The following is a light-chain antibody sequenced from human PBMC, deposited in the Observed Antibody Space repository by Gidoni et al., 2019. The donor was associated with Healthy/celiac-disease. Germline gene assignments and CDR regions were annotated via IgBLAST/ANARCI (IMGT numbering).Light chain of an antibody. Sequence: DIVLTHSPPTLPVSPGERATLSCRASQCVSSNFAWYQQKPGQAPRLLIYGAATRATGIPARFSGSGSGTEFILTISSLQSEDVAVYYCQQYNNWPRRTFGQGTKVEIK. CDR3: QQYNNWPRRT. CDR2: GAA. J-gene: IGKJ1*01. V-gene: IGKV3-15*01. CDR1: QCVSSN.